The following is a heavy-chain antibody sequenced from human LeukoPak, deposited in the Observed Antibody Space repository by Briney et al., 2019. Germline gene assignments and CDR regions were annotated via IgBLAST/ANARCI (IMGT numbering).Heavy chain of an antibody. V-gene: IGHV1-8*01. Sequence: ASVKVSCKASGYTFTSYDINWLRQATGQGLEWMGWMNPNGGNTGYAPNFQGRVTMTRNTSISTAYMELSSLRSEDTAVYYCARGEILEAPPGVDAFDIWGQGTMVTVSS. J-gene: IGHJ3*02. CDR2: MNPNGGNT. D-gene: IGHD3-10*01. CDR1: GYTFTSYD. CDR3: ARGEILEAPPGVDAFDI.